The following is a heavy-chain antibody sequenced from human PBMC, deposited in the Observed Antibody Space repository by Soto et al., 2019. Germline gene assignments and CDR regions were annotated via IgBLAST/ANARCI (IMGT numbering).Heavy chain of an antibody. CDR1: EFMCSNYG. Sequence: PGGSMRLSCAASEFMCSNYGMNWVREDPGKGLEWVSAIRGSGGITYYADSVKGRFTISRDNSKNTLYLQMNSLRAEDTAVYYCAKAEKSSAVAGYFDSWGQGTLVTV. V-gene: IGHV3-23*01. CDR2: IRGSGGIT. D-gene: IGHD6-19*01. J-gene: IGHJ4*02. CDR3: AKAEKSSAVAGYFDS.